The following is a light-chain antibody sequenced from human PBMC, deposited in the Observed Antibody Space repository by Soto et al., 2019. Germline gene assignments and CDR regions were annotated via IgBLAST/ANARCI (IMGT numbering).Light chain of an antibody. V-gene: IGKV1-5*03. J-gene: IGKJ4*01. CDR3: QHLTSYPLP. Sequence: DVKMTQSASTLSAKIRDRVTITCRASQSISSRLAWYQQKPGKAPKLLIYKASSLESGVPSRFSGSGSGTEFTLTISSLQPEDFAPYSCQHLTSYPLPFGGGAKV. CDR1: QSISSR. CDR2: KAS.